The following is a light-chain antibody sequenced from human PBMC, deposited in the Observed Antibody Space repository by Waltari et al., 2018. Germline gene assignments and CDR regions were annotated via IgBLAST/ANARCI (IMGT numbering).Light chain of an antibody. CDR1: QSILFRSTNKNY. V-gene: IGKV4-1*01. J-gene: IGKJ3*01. Sequence: DIVMTQSPDSLAVSLGARATINCRSSQSILFRSTNKNYLSWYQQKPGQPPKLPIYWASIRESGVPDRFSGSGSGSDFTLTISSRQSEDVAVYYCQQYYTAPATFGPGTKVDVK. CDR2: WAS. CDR3: QQYYTAPAT.